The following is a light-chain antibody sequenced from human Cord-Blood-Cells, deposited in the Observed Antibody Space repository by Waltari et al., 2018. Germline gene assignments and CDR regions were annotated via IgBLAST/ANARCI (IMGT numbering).Light chain of an antibody. CDR1: QSVSSY. CDR2: DAS. J-gene: IGKJ4*01. CDR3: QQRSNWPPLT. Sequence: EIVLTQSPATLSLSPGERATHPCRASQSVSSYLAWYQQNPGQAPRLLIYDASNRATGIPARFSGSGSGTDFTLTISSLEPEDFAVYYCQQRSNWPPLTFGGGTKVEIK. V-gene: IGKV3-11*01.